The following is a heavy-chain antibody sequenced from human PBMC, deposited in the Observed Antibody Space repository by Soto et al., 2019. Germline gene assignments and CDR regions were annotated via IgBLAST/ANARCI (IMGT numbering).Heavy chain of an antibody. V-gene: IGHV3-48*02. CDR3: ARAYSDHFDY. CDR1: GFTFSSYS. Sequence: GGSLRLSCAASGFTFSSYSMNWVRQAPGKGLEWVSYISSGSSTIYYADSVKGRFTISRDNAKNSLYLQMNSLRDEDTAFYYCARAYSDHFDYWGQGTLVTVSS. CDR2: ISSGSSTI. J-gene: IGHJ4*02. D-gene: IGHD4-17*01.